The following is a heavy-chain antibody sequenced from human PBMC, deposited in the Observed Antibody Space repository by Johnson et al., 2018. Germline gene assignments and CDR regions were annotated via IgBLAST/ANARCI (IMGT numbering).Heavy chain of an antibody. CDR3: AKDITKWPIPAHFDY. CDR2: ISWNSGNR. D-gene: IGHD3-3*01. J-gene: IGHJ4*02. V-gene: IGHV3-9*01. Sequence: VQLVESGGGLVQPGRSLRLSCAASGFTFDDYAMHWVRQVPGKGLEWVSGISWNSGNRGYADSVKGRFTISRDNAKNFLYLQMNSLRTEDTAFYYCAKDITKWPIPAHFDYWGQGTLVTVSS. CDR1: GFTFDDYA.